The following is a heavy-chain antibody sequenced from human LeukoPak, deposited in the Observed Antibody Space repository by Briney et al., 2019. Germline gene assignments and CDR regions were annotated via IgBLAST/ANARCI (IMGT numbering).Heavy chain of an antibody. V-gene: IGHV4-4*07. J-gene: IGHJ5*02. D-gene: IGHD6-25*01. CDR1: GGSISGDD. Sequence: SETLSLTCTVSGGSISGDDWSWIRQPAGKGLEWIGRINNSGSSNYNPSLRSRVPISVETSKNQFSLNLSAATAAAKAVYYCAREGGGPRWLDPWGQGTLVTVSS. CDR2: INNSGSS. CDR3: AREGGGPRWLDP.